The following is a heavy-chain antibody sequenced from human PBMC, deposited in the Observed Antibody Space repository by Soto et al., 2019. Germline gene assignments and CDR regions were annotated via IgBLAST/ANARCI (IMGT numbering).Heavy chain of an antibody. Sequence: QVQLQESGPGLVKPSGTLSLTCAVSGGSISSSNWWSWVRQPPGKGLEWIGEIYHSGSTNSNPSLKRRVTRAVXKXKNPFSLKLSSGTAADTAVYYCARAAMGGSSWPFDYWGQGTLVTVSS. V-gene: IGHV4-4*02. CDR2: IYHSGST. CDR1: GGSISSSNW. D-gene: IGHD6-13*01. J-gene: IGHJ4*02. CDR3: ARAAMGGSSWPFDY.